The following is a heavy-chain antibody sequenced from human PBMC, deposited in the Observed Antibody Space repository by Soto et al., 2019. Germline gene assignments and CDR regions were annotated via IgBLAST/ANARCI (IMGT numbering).Heavy chain of an antibody. J-gene: IGHJ4*02. D-gene: IGHD5-18*01. V-gene: IGHV4-59*12. CDR2: IYYSGTT. CDR1: SGSIGTYF. Sequence: SETLSLTCTVSSGSIGTYFWSWIRQPPGKGLEWIGYIYYSGTTNYNPSLKSRVTIFLDTSKNHFSLNLSSVTAADMAVYYCAREGSYSAYNFAHGIQLWSFDFWGQGALVTVSS. CDR3: AREGSYSAYNFAHGIQLWSFDF.